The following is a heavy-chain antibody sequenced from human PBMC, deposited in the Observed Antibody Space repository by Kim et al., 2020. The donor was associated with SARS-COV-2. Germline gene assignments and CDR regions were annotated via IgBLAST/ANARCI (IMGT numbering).Heavy chain of an antibody. V-gene: IGHV3-64D*06. D-gene: IGHD3-10*01. Sequence: GGSLRLSCSASGFTFSTYAMHWVRQAPGKGLEYVSAINYHGGTTYYADSVKGRFTISRDNSKNTLYLQMSSLRVEDTAVYYCAGPWDGSGSLYTWGQGTLVTVSS. CDR2: INYHGGTT. J-gene: IGHJ5*02. CDR1: GFTFSTYA. CDR3: AGPWDGSGSLYT.